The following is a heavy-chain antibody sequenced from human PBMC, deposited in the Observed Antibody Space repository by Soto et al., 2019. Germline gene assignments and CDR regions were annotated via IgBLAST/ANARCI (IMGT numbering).Heavy chain of an antibody. D-gene: IGHD6-13*01. Sequence: SETLSLTCTVSGGSISSSSYYWGWIRQPPGKGLEWIGSIYYSGSTYYNPSLKSRVTISVDTSKNQFSLKLSSVTAADTAVYYCARLRGSSWPTCPWGQGTLVTVSS. CDR2: IYYSGST. V-gene: IGHV4-39*01. CDR1: GGSISSSSYY. CDR3: ARLRGSSWPTCP. J-gene: IGHJ4*02.